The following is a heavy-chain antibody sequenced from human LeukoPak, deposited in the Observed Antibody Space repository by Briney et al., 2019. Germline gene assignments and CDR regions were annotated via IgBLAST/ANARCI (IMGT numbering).Heavy chain of an antibody. CDR2: IYYSGST. CDR3: AREGYYGGNYGY. J-gene: IGHJ4*02. Sequence: PSQTLSLTCTVSGGSISSGDYYWSWIRQPPGKGLEWIGYIYYSGSTYYNPSLKSRVTISVDTSKNQFSLKLSSVTAADTALYYCAREGYYGGNYGYWGQGTLVTVSS. V-gene: IGHV4-30-4*08. CDR1: GGSISSGDYY. D-gene: IGHD4-23*01.